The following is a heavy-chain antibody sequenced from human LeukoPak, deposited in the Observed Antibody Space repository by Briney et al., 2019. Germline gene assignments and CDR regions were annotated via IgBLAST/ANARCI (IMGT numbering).Heavy chain of an antibody. V-gene: IGHV4-30-2*01. D-gene: IGHD3-16*01. Sequence: PSQTLSLTCAVSGGSISSGGYSWSWIRQPPGKGLEWIGSVYYSGSSYYNPSLDSRLTISIDGSKNQFSLRLSSVTAADTAVYYCARGWANAFDIWGQGTMATVSS. CDR3: ARGWANAFDI. CDR2: VYYSGSS. J-gene: IGHJ3*02. CDR1: GGSISSGGYS.